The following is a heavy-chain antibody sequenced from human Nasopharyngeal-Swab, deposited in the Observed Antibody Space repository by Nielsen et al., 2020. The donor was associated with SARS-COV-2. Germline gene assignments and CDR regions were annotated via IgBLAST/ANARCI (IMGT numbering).Heavy chain of an antibody. V-gene: IGHV3-33*01. D-gene: IGHD5-18*01. Sequence: WIRQPPGKGLEWVAVIWYDGSNKYYADSVKGRFTISRDNSKNTLYLQMNSLRAEDTAVYYCARERATAMVQRNYYYYGMDVWGQGTTVTVSS. J-gene: IGHJ6*02. CDR3: ARERATAMVQRNYYYYGMDV. CDR2: IWYDGSNK.